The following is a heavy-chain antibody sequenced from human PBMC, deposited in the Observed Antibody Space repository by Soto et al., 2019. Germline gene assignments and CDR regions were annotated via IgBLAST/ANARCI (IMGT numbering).Heavy chain of an antibody. CDR2: ISAYNGNT. Sequence: ASVKVSCKASGYTFTSYGISWVRQAPGQGLEWMGWISAYNGNTNYAQKLQGRVTMTTDTSTSTAYMELRSLRSDDTAVYYCARKTYYDILTGRYYFHYWGQGTLVTVYS. CDR3: ARKTYYDILTGRYYFHY. D-gene: IGHD3-9*01. CDR1: GYTFTSYG. V-gene: IGHV1-18*04. J-gene: IGHJ4*02.